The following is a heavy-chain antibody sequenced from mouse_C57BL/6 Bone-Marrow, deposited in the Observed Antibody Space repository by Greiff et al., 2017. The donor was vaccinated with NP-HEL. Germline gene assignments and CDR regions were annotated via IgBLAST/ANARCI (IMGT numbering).Heavy chain of an antibody. D-gene: IGHD2-5*01. CDR2: IYPRSGNT. CDR1: GYTFTSYG. Sequence: QVQLQQSGAELARPGASVKLSCKASGYTFTSYGISWVKQSTGQGLEWIGEIYPRSGNTYYNEKFKGKATLTADKSSSTAYMELRSLTSEDSAVYFCARGGYYSNYCFAYWGQGTLVTVSA. CDR3: ARGGYYSNYCFAY. J-gene: IGHJ3*01. V-gene: IGHV1-81*01.